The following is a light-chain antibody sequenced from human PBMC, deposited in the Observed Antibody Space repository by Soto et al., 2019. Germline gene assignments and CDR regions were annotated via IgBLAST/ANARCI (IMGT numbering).Light chain of an antibody. CDR2: EVS. J-gene: IGLJ2*01. Sequence: QSALTQPASVSGSPGQSITISCSGTSSDVCGYNYVSWYQQHPGKAPKLMIYEVSNRPSGVSNRFSGSKSGNTASLTISGLQAEDEAEYYCSSYTTSSTRVFGGGTKVTVL. CDR1: SSDVCGYNY. V-gene: IGLV2-14*01. CDR3: SSYTTSSTRV.